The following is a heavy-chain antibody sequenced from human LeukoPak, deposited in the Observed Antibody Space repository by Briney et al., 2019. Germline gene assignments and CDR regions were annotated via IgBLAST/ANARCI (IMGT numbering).Heavy chain of an antibody. Sequence: PGGSLRLSCAASGFTFSSYAMHWVRQAPGKGLEWVAVISYDGSSKYYADSVKGRFTISRDNSKNTLYLQMNSLRAEDTAVYYCVTGMYCSSTSCLYYYYYGMDVWGQGTTVTVSS. CDR1: GFTFSSYA. CDR2: ISYDGSSK. V-gene: IGHV3-30-3*01. J-gene: IGHJ6*02. CDR3: VTGMYCSSTSCLYYYYYGMDV. D-gene: IGHD2-2*01.